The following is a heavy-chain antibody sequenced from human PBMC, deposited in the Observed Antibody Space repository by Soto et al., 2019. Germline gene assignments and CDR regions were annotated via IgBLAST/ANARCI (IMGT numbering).Heavy chain of an antibody. V-gene: IGHV6-1*01. CDR3: ARFCSVAVAWGYYGMDV. J-gene: IGHJ6*02. Sequence: SQTLSLTCAISGDSVSSNSAAWNWIRQSPSRGLEWLGRTYYRSKWYNDYAVSVKSRITSNPDTSKNQFSLQLNSVTPEDTAVYYCARFCSVAVAWGYYGMDVWGQGTTVTVSS. CDR1: GDSVSSNSAA. CDR2: TYYRSKWYN. D-gene: IGHD6-19*01.